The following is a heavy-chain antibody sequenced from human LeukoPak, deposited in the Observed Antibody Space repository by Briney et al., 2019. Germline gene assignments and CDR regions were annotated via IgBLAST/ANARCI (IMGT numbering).Heavy chain of an antibody. V-gene: IGHV4-39*07. J-gene: IGHJ5*02. CDR2: IYYSGST. CDR3: ARVPGGTTGWFDP. Sequence: SETLSLTCTVSGGSISSSSYYWGWIRQPPGKGLEWIGSIYYSGSTYYNPSLKSRVTISVDTSKNQFSLKLSSVTAADTAVYYCARVPGGTTGWFDPWGQGTLVTVPS. D-gene: IGHD3-16*01. CDR1: GGSISSSSYY.